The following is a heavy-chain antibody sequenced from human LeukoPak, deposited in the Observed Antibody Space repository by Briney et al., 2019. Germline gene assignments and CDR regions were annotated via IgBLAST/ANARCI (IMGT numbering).Heavy chain of an antibody. Sequence: GASVKVSCKASGGTFNSYAISWVRQAPGQGLEWMGGIIPIFGTANYAQKFQGRVTITADESTSTAYMELSSLRSEDTAVYYCAREEREYCGGDCNDAFDIWGQGTMVTVSS. CDR2: IIPIFGTA. V-gene: IGHV1-69*01. CDR1: GGTFNSYA. CDR3: AREEREYCGGDCNDAFDI. J-gene: IGHJ3*02. D-gene: IGHD2-21*02.